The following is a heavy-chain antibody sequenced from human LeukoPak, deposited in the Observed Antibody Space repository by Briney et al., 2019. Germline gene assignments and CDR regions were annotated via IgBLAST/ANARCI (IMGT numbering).Heavy chain of an antibody. D-gene: IGHD5-12*01. V-gene: IGHV4-59*08. CDR3: ARHSRTYDDFDY. Sequence: PSETLSLTCTVSGGSITNYYWSWIRQPPGQGLEWIGYIHYSGSTNYNPSLKSRVSISVDMSTNQFSLKLTSVTAADTAVYYCARHSRTYDDFDYWGQGTLVSVSS. CDR2: IHYSGST. CDR1: GGSITNYY. J-gene: IGHJ4*02.